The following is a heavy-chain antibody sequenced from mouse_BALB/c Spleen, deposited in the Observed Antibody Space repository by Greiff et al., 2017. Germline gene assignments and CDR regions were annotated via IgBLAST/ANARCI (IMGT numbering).Heavy chain of an antibody. V-gene: IGHV2-9*02. D-gene: IGHD1-1*01. CDR2: IWAGGST. J-gene: IGHJ4*01. Sequence: VKLQESGPGLVAPSQSLSITCTVSGFSLTSYGVHWVRQPPGKGLEWLGVIWAGGSTNYNSALMSRLSISKDNSKSQVFLKMNSLQTDDTAMYYCARDGSSYYAMDYWGQGTSVTVSS. CDR1: GFSLTSYG. CDR3: ARDGSSYYAMDY.